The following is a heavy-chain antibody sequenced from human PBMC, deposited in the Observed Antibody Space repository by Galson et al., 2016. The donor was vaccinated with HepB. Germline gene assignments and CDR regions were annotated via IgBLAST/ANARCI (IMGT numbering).Heavy chain of an antibody. V-gene: IGHV4-39*01. CDR3: ARRTGQSLNFDY. D-gene: IGHD1-14*01. CDR2: IYYSGST. J-gene: IGHJ4*02. Sequence: LEWIGSIYYSGSTYYNPSLKSRVTISVDTSKNQFSLRLSSVTAADTAVYYCARRTGQSLNFDYWGQGTLVTVSS.